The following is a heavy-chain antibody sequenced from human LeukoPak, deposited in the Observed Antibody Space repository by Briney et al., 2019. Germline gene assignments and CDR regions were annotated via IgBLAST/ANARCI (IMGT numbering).Heavy chain of an antibody. CDR1: GFTFSSHW. Sequence: GGSLRLSCVVSGFTFSSHWMSWVRQAPGKGLEWVANIKEDGSEKYYVDSVKGRFTISRDNAKKSLYLQMDSLRAEDTAVYYCARVLNYDFWSGYLRGYYYYYMDVWGQGTMVTVSS. D-gene: IGHD3-3*01. J-gene: IGHJ6*03. CDR3: ARVLNYDFWSGYLRGYYYYYMDV. V-gene: IGHV3-7*01. CDR2: IKEDGSEK.